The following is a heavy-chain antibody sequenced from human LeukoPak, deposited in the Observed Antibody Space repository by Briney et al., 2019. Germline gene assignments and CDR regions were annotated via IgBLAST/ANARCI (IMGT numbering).Heavy chain of an antibody. J-gene: IGHJ4*02. CDR1: GFTFSNYW. D-gene: IGHD3-10*01. CDR2: IKTDGSST. V-gene: IGHV3-74*01. Sequence: GGSLRLSCAASGFTFSNYWMHWVRQAPGKGLVWVAHIKTDGSSTNYAESVKGRFTISRDNAKNSLYLQMNSLRAEDTAVYYCARGADNSGSFVILDYWGQGTLVTVSS. CDR3: ARGADNSGSFVILDY.